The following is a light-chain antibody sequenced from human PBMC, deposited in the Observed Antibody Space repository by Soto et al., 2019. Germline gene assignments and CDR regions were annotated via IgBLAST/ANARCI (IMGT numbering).Light chain of an antibody. CDR2: EVS. Sequence: EVVLTQSPLSLPVTVGQPATVSCWSSQSLLFINGITFLTWFHQRPGQPPRRLISEVSNQESGVPDRFSGSGSGTNFTLTISRVEDEDVGLFYCMQGTHCPLTFGGGTRVEIK. CDR1: QSLLFINGITF. J-gene: IGKJ4*01. V-gene: IGKV2-30*01. CDR3: MQGTHCPLT.